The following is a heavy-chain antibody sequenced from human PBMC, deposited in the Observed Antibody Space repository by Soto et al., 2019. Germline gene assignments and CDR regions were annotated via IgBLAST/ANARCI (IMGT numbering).Heavy chain of an antibody. V-gene: IGHV3-30-3*01. CDR2: ISYDGSNK. CDR3: AKDFTHPFDY. CDR1: GFTFSSYA. J-gene: IGHJ4*02. Sequence: PGGSLRLSCAASGFTFSSYAMHWVRQAPGKGLEWVAVISYDGSNKYYADSVKGRFTISRDNSKNTLHLQMNSLRAEDTAVYYCAKDFTHPFDYWGQGSLVTGSS.